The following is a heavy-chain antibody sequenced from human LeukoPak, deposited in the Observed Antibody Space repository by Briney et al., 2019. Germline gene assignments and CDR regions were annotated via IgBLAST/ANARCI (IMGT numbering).Heavy chain of an antibody. J-gene: IGHJ4*02. CDR1: GLTFSTNP. V-gene: IGHV3-30*04. D-gene: IGHD5-24*01. Sequence: GALRLSCTTSGLTFSTNPMHWVRQAPGKGLEWVAVISYDGNAKYYADSVEGRFTISRDNSKNTLYLQMNSLRPEDTAVYYCARSPSDGYNYLDYWGQGTLVTVSS. CDR3: ARSPSDGYNYLDY. CDR2: ISYDGNAK.